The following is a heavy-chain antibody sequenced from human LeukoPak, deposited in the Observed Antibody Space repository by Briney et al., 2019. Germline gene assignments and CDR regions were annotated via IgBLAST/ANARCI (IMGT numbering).Heavy chain of an antibody. V-gene: IGHV4-39*07. D-gene: IGHD1-26*01. J-gene: IGHJ4*02. CDR1: GGSISSGGYY. Sequence: SETLSLTCTVSGGSISSGGYYWSWIRQPPGKGLEWIGEINHSGSTNYNPSLKSRVTISVDTSKNQFSLKLSSVTAADTAVYYCARERVVGATSPLDYWGQGTLVTVPS. CDR2: INHSGST. CDR3: ARERVVGATSPLDY.